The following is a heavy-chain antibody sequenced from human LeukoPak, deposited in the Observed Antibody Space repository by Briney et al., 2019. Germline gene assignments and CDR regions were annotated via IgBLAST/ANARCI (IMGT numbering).Heavy chain of an antibody. J-gene: IGHJ4*02. CDR3: ARVVASTSIDS. CDR1: GYSINSGYF. D-gene: IGHD2-15*01. CDR2: IFHTGDV. Sequence: PSETLSLTCTVSGYSINSGYFWGWVRQPPGKGPEWIGSIFHTGDVYCNPSLRSRVTLSIDTSRNQVSLKVTSVTAADTALYYCARVVASTSIDSWGQGILVTVSS. V-gene: IGHV4-38-2*02.